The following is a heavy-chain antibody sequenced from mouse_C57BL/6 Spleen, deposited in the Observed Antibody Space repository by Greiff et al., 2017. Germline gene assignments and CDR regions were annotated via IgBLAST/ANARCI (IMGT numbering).Heavy chain of an antibody. CDR3: ARRVYGSMDFDY. CDR1: GYTFTDYY. Sequence: QVQLQQSGAELVRPGASVKLSCKASGYTFTDYYINWVKQRPGQGLEWIARIYPGSGNTYYNEKFKGKATLTAEKSSSTAYMQLSSLTSEDSAVYFCARRVYGSMDFDYWGQGTTLTVAS. V-gene: IGHV1-76*01. CDR2: IYPGSGNT. D-gene: IGHD1-1*01. J-gene: IGHJ2*01.